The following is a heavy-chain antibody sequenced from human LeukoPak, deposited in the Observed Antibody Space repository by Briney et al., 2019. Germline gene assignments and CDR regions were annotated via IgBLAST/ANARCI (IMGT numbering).Heavy chain of an antibody. CDR3: ARGVITPGKAFDI. CDR2: ISYSGST. D-gene: IGHD4-23*01. CDR1: GGSISSSNW. V-gene: IGHV4-4*02. Sequence: PSETLSLTCAVSGGSISSSNWWSWVRQPPGKGLEWIGYISYSGSTYYNPSLKSRVTISLDTSKYQFSLRLSSVTAADTAVYYCARGVITPGKAFDIWGQGTMVTVSS. J-gene: IGHJ3*02.